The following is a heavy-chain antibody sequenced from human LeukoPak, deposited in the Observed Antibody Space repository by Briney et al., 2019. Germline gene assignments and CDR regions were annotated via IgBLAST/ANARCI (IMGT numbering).Heavy chain of an antibody. CDR1: GFTFSSYS. V-gene: IGHV3-21*01. CDR3: ARGPSGWLRLGYSYGYGFRYYYYMDV. Sequence: GGSLRLSCAASGFTFSSYSMNWVRQAPGKGLEWVSSITSSSSYIYYADSVKGRFTISRDNAKNSLYLQMNSLRAEDTAVYYCARGPSGWLRLGYSYGYGFRYYYYMDVWGKGTTVTVSS. D-gene: IGHD5-18*01. J-gene: IGHJ6*03. CDR2: ITSSSSYI.